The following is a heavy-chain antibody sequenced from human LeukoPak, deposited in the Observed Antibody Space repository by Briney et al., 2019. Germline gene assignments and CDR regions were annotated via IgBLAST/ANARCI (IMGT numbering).Heavy chain of an antibody. J-gene: IGHJ6*03. CDR2: IFYSGST. CDR3: ARGGDYYYYHMDV. CDR1: SGSISTSNYY. Sequence: SETLSLTCTVSSGSISTSNYYWGWVRQPPGKALEWTGNIFYSGSTYYSPSLKSRVTISLDTSRNQFSLKLTSVTAADTAIYYCARGGDYYYYHMDVWGKGTTVTVSS. V-gene: IGHV4-39*07.